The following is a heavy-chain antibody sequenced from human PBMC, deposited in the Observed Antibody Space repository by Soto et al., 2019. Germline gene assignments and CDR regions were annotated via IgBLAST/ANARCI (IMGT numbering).Heavy chain of an antibody. CDR3: ARADPSREVWFDP. CDR2: IYYSWST. J-gene: IGHJ5*02. Sequence: QVQLQESGPGLVKPSQTLSLTCTVSGGSISSGGYYWSWIRQHPGKGLEWIGYIYYSWSTYYNPSLMSRVNISVDTSRDQFSLKLSSVTAADTAVYYCARADPSREVWFDPWGQGTLVTVSS. V-gene: IGHV4-31*03. CDR1: GGSISSGGYY.